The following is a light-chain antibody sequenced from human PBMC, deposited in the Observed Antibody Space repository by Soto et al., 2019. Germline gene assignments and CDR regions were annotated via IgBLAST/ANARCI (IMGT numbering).Light chain of an antibody. V-gene: IGLV2-11*01. Sequence: QSALTQPRSVSESPGQSVTISCTGTSSDVGGYKYVSWYQHHPGKAPKLMIYDVSKRPSGVPDRFSGSKSGNTASLSISGLQSEDEADYYCCSYAGGSVVFGGGTKLTVL. CDR3: CSYAGGSVV. CDR1: SSDVGGYKY. J-gene: IGLJ2*01. CDR2: DVS.